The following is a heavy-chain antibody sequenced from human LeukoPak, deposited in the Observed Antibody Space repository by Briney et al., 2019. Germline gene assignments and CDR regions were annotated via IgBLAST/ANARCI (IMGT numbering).Heavy chain of an antibody. V-gene: IGHV1-2*06. CDR1: GYTFTGYY. J-gene: IGHJ5*02. CDR2: INPNSGGT. CDR3: ARIPRYCSGGSCYSRYWFDP. D-gene: IGHD2-15*01. Sequence: ASVKVSCKASGYTFTGYYMHWVRQAPGQGLEWMGRINPNSGGTNYAQKFQGRVTMTRDTSISTDYMELSRLRSDDTAVYYCARIPRYCSGGSCYSRYWFDPWGQGTLVTVSS.